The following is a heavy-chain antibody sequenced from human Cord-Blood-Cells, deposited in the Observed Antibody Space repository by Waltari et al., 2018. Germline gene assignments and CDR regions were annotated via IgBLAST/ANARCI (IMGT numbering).Heavy chain of an antibody. D-gene: IGHD3-10*01. CDR2: ISSSGSTI. Sequence: GGSLRLSCAASGITFSDYYMSWLRQAPGKGLAWVSYISSSGSTIYYADSVKSRFTISRDNAKNSLYLQMNSLRAENTAVYYCARDLYGSGSYYNAFDIWGQGTMVTVSS. CDR3: ARDLYGSGSYYNAFDI. J-gene: IGHJ3*02. CDR1: GITFSDYY. V-gene: IGHV3-11*04.